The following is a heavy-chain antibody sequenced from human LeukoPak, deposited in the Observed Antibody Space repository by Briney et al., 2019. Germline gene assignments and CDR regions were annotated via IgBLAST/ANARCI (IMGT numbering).Heavy chain of an antibody. CDR1: GFTFNSYS. CDR2: ISSRSSTI. D-gene: IGHD4-17*01. J-gene: IGHJ4*02. Sequence: GGSLSLSCAASGFTFNSYSMNWVRQAPGKGLEWVSYISSRSSTIKYADSVKGRFTISRDNAKNSLYLQMNSLRAEDTAVYYSARGDRDYGGYWGQGTLVTVSS. CDR3: ARGDRDYGGY. V-gene: IGHV3-48*04.